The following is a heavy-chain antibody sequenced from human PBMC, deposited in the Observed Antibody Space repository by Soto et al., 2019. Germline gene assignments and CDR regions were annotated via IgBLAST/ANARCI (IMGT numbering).Heavy chain of an antibody. D-gene: IGHD6-13*01. V-gene: IGHV1-2*04. J-gene: IGHJ4*02. CDR1: GYTFTGYY. Sequence: GASVKVSCKASGYTFTGYYMHWVRQAPGQGLEWMGWINPNSGGTNYAQKFQGWVTMTRDTSISTAYMELSRLRSDDTAVYYCARDSGFSYSSSWYLFDYWGQGTLVTVSS. CDR3: ARDSGFSYSSSWYLFDY. CDR2: INPNSGGT.